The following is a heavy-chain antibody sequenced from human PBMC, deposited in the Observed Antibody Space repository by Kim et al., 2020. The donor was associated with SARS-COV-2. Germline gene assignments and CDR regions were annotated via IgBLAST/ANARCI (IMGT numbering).Heavy chain of an antibody. V-gene: IGHV4-31*03. Sequence: SETLSLTCTVSGGSISSGGYYWSWIRQHPGKGLEWIGYIYYSGSTYYNPSLKSRVTISVDTSKNQFSLKLSSVTAADTAVYYCARVLRGDCQHWGQGTLVTVSS. CDR2: IYYSGST. CDR3: ARVLRGDCQH. D-gene: IGHD3-16*01. CDR1: GGSISSGGYY. J-gene: IGHJ1*01.